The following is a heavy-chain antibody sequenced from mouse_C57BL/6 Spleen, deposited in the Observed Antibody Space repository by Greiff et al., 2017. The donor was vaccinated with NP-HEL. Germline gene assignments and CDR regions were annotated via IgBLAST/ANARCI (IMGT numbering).Heavy chain of an antibody. CDR2: INPGDGDT. CDR3: SRGGDYDAYFAY. D-gene: IGHD2-4*01. J-gene: IGHJ3*01. CDR1: GYAFSSYW. V-gene: IGHV1-80*01. Sequence: VQLQQSGAELVKPGASVKISCKASGYAFSSYWMNWVKQRPGKGLEWIGQINPGDGDTNYNGKFKGKATLTADKSSSTAYMQLSSLTSEDSAVFCGSRGGDYDAYFAYWGQGTLVTVSA.